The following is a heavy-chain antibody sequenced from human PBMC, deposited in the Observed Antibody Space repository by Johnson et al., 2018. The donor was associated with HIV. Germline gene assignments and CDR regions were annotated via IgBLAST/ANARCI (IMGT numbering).Heavy chain of an antibody. D-gene: IGHD1-1*01. J-gene: IGHJ3*02. CDR1: GFTFSSYA. CDR3: AKDLYNWNLQKHAFDI. V-gene: IGHV3-30-3*01. CDR2: ISYDGINK. Sequence: QVQLVESGGGLVKPGGSLRLSCAASGFTFSSYAIHWVRQAPGKGLEWVAVISYDGINKYYTDPVKGRFTISRANSKNTLYLQMNSLSAEDTAVYYCAKDLYNWNLQKHAFDIWGQGTMVTVSS.